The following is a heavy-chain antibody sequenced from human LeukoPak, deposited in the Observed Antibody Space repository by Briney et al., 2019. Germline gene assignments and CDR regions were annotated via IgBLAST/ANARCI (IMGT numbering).Heavy chain of an antibody. J-gene: IGHJ4*02. CDR3: ARYRHLGY. Sequence: PGGSLRLSCAASGFTFSSYSMNWVRQAPGKGLEWVSYISSSSTIYYADSVKGRFTISRDNGKNSLYLQMNSLRAEDTAVYYCARYRHLGYWGQGTLVTVSS. CDR1: GFTFSSYS. CDR2: ISSSSTI. V-gene: IGHV3-48*04.